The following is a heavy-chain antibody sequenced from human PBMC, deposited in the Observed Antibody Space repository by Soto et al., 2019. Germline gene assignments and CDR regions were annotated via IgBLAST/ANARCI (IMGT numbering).Heavy chain of an antibody. CDR2: ISSSGSTA. D-gene: IGHD3-10*01. V-gene: IGHV3-48*03. CDR3: TRAAWFPYLSFY. J-gene: IGHJ4*02. Sequence: GGSLRLSCAASGFTFSRFELHWVRQAPGKGLEWISYISSSGSTAYYASSVEGRCTISRDNANNSVYLQMDSLRAEDTALYYCTRAAWFPYLSFYWGQGALVTVSS. CDR1: GFTFSRFE.